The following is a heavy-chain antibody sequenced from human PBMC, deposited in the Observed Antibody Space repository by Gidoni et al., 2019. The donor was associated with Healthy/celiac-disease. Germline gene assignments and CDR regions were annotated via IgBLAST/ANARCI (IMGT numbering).Heavy chain of an antibody. CDR1: GGSISSSSYY. D-gene: IGHD6-13*01. CDR3: ARHEAGYSSSIGTLDY. J-gene: IGHJ4*02. Sequence: QLQLQESGPGLVKPSETLSLTCTVSGGSISSSSYYWGWIRQPPGKGLEWIGSIYYSGSTYYNPYLKSRVTISVDTSKNQFSLKLSSVTAVDTAVYYCARHEAGYSSSIGTLDYWGQGTLVTVSS. CDR2: IYYSGST. V-gene: IGHV4-39*01.